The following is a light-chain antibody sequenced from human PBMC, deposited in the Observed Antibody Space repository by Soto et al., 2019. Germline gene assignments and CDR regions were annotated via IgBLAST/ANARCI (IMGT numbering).Light chain of an antibody. J-gene: IGLJ1*01. Sequence: QSVLTQPRSVSGSPGQSVTISCTGTSSDVGGYNYVSWYQQHPGKAPKLMIYDVGKRPSGVPDRFSGSKSGNTASLTISGLQAEDEADYYCSSYAGNYIYVFATGTKLTVL. CDR3: SSYAGNYIYV. CDR2: DVG. CDR1: SSDVGGYNY. V-gene: IGLV2-11*01.